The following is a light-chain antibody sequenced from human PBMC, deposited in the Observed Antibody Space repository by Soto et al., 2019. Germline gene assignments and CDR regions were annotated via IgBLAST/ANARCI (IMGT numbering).Light chain of an antibody. CDR3: CSYAGSSTLV. CDR2: EGS. CDR1: STDFVSYNR. V-gene: IGLV2-23*01. J-gene: IGLJ3*02. Sequence: QSALTQPPSVSGSPGQSVTISCTGTSTDFVSYNRVSWYQQPPGTAPKLIIYEGSKRPSGVSNRFSGSKSGNTASLTISGLQAEDEADYYCCSYAGSSTLVFGGGTKLTVL.